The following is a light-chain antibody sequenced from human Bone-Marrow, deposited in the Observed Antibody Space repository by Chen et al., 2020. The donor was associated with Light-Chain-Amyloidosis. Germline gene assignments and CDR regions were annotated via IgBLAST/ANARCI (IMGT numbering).Light chain of an antibody. CDR1: EAISSY. CDR3: QQYYRYPLT. CDR2: GET. Sequence: AIRMTQSPSSLSATVGDRLIITCRASEAISSYLAWYQQKPGKAPKLLIYGETNLEIGVPSRFSGSGSGTNFTFVISDVRSEDFATYFCQQYYRYPLTFAGGTEV. J-gene: IGKJ4*01. V-gene: IGKV1-8*01.